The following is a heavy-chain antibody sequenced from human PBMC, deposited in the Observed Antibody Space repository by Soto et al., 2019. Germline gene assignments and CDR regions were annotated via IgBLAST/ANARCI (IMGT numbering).Heavy chain of an antibody. CDR2: ISGSGGST. D-gene: IGHD3-3*01. V-gene: IGHV3-23*01. CDR3: AKDRFLEWSLFDY. J-gene: IGHJ4*02. CDR1: GFTFSSYA. Sequence: PGGSLRLSCAASGFTFSSYAMSWVRQAPGKGLEWVSAISGSGGSTYYADSVKGRFTISRDSSKNTLYLQMNSLRAEDTAVYYCAKDRFLEWSLFDYWGQGTLVTVSS.